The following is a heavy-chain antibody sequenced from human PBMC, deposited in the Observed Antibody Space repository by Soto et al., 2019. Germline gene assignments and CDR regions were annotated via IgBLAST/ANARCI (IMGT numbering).Heavy chain of an antibody. CDR3: KRDVVASSPPGADY. V-gene: IGHV3-23*01. CDR2: IKAAGGDT. CDR1: GFTFSSYP. D-gene: IGHD5-12*01. Sequence: EVQLLGSGGGLVRPGGSLRLSCAGSGFTFSSYPMSWVRQAPGKGPEWVAAIKAAGGDTYYADPVKGRFTISRDNFNDILYLQMNSLTVEDTAMYYCKRDVVASSPPGADYWGQGTLVTVSS. J-gene: IGHJ4*02.